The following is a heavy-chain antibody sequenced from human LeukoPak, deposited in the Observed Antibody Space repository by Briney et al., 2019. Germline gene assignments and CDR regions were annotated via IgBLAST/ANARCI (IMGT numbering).Heavy chain of an antibody. V-gene: IGHV1-69*05. CDR1: GGTFSSYA. CDR2: IIPIFGTA. D-gene: IGHD5-18*01. J-gene: IGHJ4*02. CDR3: ARTGKAWLWSYYFDY. Sequence: SVKVSCKASGGTFSSYAISWVRQAPGQGLEWMGGIIPIFGTANYAQKFQGRVTITTDESTSTAYMELSSLRSEDTAVYYCARTGKAWLWSYYFDYWGQGTLVTVSS.